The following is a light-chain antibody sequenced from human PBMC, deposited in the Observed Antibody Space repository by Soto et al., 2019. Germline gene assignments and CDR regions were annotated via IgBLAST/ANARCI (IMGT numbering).Light chain of an antibody. CDR2: GAS. CDR3: QQYNICPRP. Sequence: EDVLRHCVGALSLCPGKKATLSCRASQSVSSSHLAWYQQKPGQAPRLLIYGASSRATGIPDRFSGSGSGTDFTLTISSLQFEDFAVYYCQQYNICPRPFGQGTKVDIK. V-gene: IGKV3-20*01. CDR1: QSVSSSH. J-gene: IGKJ1*01.